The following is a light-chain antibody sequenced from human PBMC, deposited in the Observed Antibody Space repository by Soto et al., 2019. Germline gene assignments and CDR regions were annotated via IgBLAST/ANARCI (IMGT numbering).Light chain of an antibody. CDR3: SSYTTSSTRV. CDR1: SSDVGFYNY. V-gene: IGLV2-14*01. J-gene: IGLJ1*01. CDR2: EVS. Sequence: QSALTQPASVSGSPGQSIAISCTGSSSDVGFYNYVSWYQQHPGEVPKLIIFEVSYRPSGVSNRFSGSKSGNTASLTISGLQAEDEAAYYCSSYTTSSTRVFGTGTKLPV.